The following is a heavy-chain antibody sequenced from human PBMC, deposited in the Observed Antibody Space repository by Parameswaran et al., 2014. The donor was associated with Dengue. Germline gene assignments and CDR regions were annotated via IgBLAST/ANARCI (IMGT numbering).Heavy chain of an antibody. V-gene: IGHV3-15*01. J-gene: IGHJ4*02. Sequence: VRQAPGKGLEWVGRIKSKTDGGTTDYAAPVKGRFTISRDDSKNTLYLQMNSLKTEDTAVYYCTTDVKVLRFLESRSGSHWGQGTLVTVSS. D-gene: IGHD3-3*01. CDR3: TTDVKVLRFLESRSGSH. CDR2: IKSKTDGGTT.